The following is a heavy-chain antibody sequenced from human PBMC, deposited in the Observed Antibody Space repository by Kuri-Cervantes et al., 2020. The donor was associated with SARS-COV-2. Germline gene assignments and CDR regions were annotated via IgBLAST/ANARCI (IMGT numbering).Heavy chain of an antibody. CDR2: ISAYNGNT. D-gene: IGHD1-26*01. V-gene: IGHV1-18*04. CDR3: ARRYSGSYGSYWFDP. J-gene: IGHJ5*02. CDR1: GGTFSSYA. Sequence: ASVKVSCKASGGTFSSYAISWVRQAPGQGLEWMGWISAYNGNTNYAQKLQGRVTMTTGTSTSTAYMELRSLRSDDTAVYYCARRYSGSYGSYWFDPWGQGTLVTVSS.